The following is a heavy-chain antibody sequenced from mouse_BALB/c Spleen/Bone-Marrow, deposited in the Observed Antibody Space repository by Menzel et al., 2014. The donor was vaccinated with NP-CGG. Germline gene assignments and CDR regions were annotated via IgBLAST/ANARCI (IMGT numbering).Heavy chain of an antibody. CDR1: GYSFTGYF. Sequence: EVQGVESGPESVKPGASVKISCKASGYSFTGYFMNWVMQSHGKSLEWIGRINPYNGDTFYNQKFKGKATLTVDKSSSTAHMELRSLASEDSAVYYCARGYYDSSSWFAYWGQGTLVTVSA. V-gene: IGHV1-20*02. D-gene: IGHD1-1*01. CDR3: ARGYYDSSSWFAY. CDR2: INPYNGDT. J-gene: IGHJ3*01.